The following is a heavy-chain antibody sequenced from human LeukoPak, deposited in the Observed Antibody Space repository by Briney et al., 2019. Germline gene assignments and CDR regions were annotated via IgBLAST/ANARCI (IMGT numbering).Heavy chain of an antibody. V-gene: IGHV4-59*08. CDR2: IYYSGST. CDR3: ARVGGMVRGVIITYYFDY. Sequence: SETLSLTCTVSGGSISSYYWSWIRQPPGKGLEWIGYIYYSGSTNYNPSLKSRVTISVDTSKNQFSLKLSSVTAADTAVYYCARVGGMVRGVIITYYFDYWAQGTLVTVSS. CDR1: GGSISSYY. D-gene: IGHD3-10*01. J-gene: IGHJ4*02.